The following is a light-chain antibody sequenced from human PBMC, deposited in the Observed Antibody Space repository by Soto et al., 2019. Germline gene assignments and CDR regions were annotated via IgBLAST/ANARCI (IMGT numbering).Light chain of an antibody. J-gene: IGLJ1*01. CDR1: SSDVGSYNL. CDR3: CSYAGSSTFYV. Sequence: QSVLTQPASVSGSPGQSITISCTGTSSDVGSYNLISWYQQYPDKAPKLMIYEVSKRPSGVSNRFSGSKSGNTASLTISGLQAEDVSDYYCCSYAGSSTFYVFGSGTKVTVL. V-gene: IGLV2-23*02. CDR2: EVS.